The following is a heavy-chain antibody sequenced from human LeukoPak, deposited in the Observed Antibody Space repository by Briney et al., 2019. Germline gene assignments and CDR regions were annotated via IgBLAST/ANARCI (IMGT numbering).Heavy chain of an antibody. CDR1: GFTFNNYA. V-gene: IGHV3-23*01. CDR2: ISGSGRST. D-gene: IGHD6-13*01. CDR3: AKVGAAAGTLRIEYFQN. J-gene: IGHJ1*01. Sequence: PGGSLRPSCAASGFTFNNYAMSWVRQAPGKGLEWVSAISGSGRSTYYADSVKGRFTISRDNSKNTLYLQMNSLRAEDTAIYYCAKVGAAAGTLRIEYFQNWGQGTLVTVSS.